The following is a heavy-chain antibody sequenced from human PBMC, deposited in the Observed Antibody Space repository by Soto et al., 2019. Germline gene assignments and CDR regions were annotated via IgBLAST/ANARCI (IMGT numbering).Heavy chain of an antibody. CDR1: GFSFSSYW. CDR2: IKQDESEK. V-gene: IGHV3-7*01. D-gene: IGHD3-16*01. CDR3: VRDVAFDYVN. Sequence: EVQLVESGGGLVQPGGSLRISCTVSGFSFSSYWMSWVRQAPGKGLELVASIKQDESEKYYVDSVKGRFTISRDNVDDSLFLQMNSLSADDKAVYFCVRDVAFDYVNWGQGTLVTVSS. J-gene: IGHJ4*02.